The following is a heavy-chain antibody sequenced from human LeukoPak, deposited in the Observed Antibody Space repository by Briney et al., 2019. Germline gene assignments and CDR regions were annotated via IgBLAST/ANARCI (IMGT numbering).Heavy chain of an antibody. V-gene: IGHV4-59*01. CDR3: ARSPQYIAAAGGRWYFDL. Sequence: SETLSLTCTVSGGSISSYYWSWIRQPPGKGLEWIGYIYYSGSTNYNPSLKSRVTISVDTSKNQFSLKRSSVTAADTAVYYCARSPQYIAAAGGRWYFDLWGRGTLVTVSS. CDR2: IYYSGST. CDR1: GGSISSYY. J-gene: IGHJ2*01. D-gene: IGHD6-13*01.